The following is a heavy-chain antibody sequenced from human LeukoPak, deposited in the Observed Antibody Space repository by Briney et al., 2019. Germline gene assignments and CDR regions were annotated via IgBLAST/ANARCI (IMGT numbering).Heavy chain of an antibody. V-gene: IGHV1-2*02. CDR2: INPNSGGT. D-gene: IGHD3-3*01. Sequence: ASVKVSCKASGYTFTSYGISWVREAPGQGLEWMGWINPNSGGTNYAQKFQGRVTMTRDTSISTAYMELSRLRSDDTAVYYCASTAGYYDFWSGYYTWFDPWGQGTLVTVSS. CDR1: GYTFTSYG. J-gene: IGHJ5*02. CDR3: ASTAGYYDFWSGYYTWFDP.